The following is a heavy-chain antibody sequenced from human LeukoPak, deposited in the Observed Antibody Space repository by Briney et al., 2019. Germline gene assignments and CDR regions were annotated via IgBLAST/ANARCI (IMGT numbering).Heavy chain of an antibody. Sequence: PSETLSLTCTVSGGSISSYYWSWIRQPPGKGLEWIGYIYYSGSTNYNPSLKSRVTISVDTPKNQFSLKLSSVTAADTAVYYCARDSVSYDFWSGYSLPYGMDVWGQGTTVTVSS. CDR2: IYYSGST. D-gene: IGHD3-3*01. J-gene: IGHJ6*02. CDR1: GGSISSYY. CDR3: ARDSVSYDFWSGYSLPYGMDV. V-gene: IGHV4-59*01.